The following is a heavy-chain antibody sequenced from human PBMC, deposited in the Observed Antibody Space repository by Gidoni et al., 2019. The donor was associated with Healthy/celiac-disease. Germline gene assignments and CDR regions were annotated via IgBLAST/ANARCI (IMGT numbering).Heavy chain of an antibody. V-gene: IGHV4-34*01. D-gene: IGHD2-15*01. CDR2: INHSGST. CDR1: GGSFSGYY. CDR3: ARVYVARGDIVVVVAAGHFDY. Sequence: QVQLQQWGAGLLKPSETLSLTCAVYGGSFSGYYWSWIRQPPGKGLEWIGEINHSGSTNYNPSLKSRVTISVDTSKNQFSLKLSSVTAADTAVYYCARVYVARGDIVVVVAAGHFDYWGQGTLVTVSS. J-gene: IGHJ4*02.